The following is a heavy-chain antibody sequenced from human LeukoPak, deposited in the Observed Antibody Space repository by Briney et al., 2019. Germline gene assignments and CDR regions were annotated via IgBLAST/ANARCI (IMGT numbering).Heavy chain of an antibody. J-gene: IGHJ4*02. CDR3: ARQTGSGLFILP. CDR1: GYSISSGYY. V-gene: IGHV4-38-2*02. CDR2: FSHSGRT. D-gene: IGHD3/OR15-3a*01. Sequence: SETLSLTCTVSGYSISSGYYWGWIRQPPGKGLEWIGSFSHSGRTYYNPSLKSRVTMSVDTSKNQFSLRLTSVTAADTAVYYCARQTGSGLFILPGGQGTLVTVSS.